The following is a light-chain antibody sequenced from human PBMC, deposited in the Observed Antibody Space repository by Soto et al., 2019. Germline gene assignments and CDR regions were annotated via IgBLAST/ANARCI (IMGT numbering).Light chain of an antibody. CDR1: SSEVGGYNH. CDR3: SSYAGSTNWL. CDR2: DVS. Sequence: QSALTQPPSASGCPGQSVTISCTGTSSEVGGYNHVSWYQQPQGKGPKLMTYDVSKRPSGVPDRFSGSNSGNTASLTVSLVQAEDEADYYFSSYAGSTNWLFGGGTKLTVL. J-gene: IGLJ2*01. V-gene: IGLV2-8*01.